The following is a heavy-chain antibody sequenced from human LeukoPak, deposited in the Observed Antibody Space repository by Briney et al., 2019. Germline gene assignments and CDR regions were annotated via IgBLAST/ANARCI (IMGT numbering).Heavy chain of an antibody. D-gene: IGHD6-13*01. V-gene: IGHV4-59*08. Sequence: SETLSLTCTVSAGSISNYWSWIRQPPGKGLEWIGYISYSGSTNYNPSLKSRVTISVDTSKNQFSLKLSSVAAADTAVYYCARLGPAAGTSFDYWGQGTLVTVSS. CDR2: ISYSGST. CDR1: AGSISNY. J-gene: IGHJ4*02. CDR3: ARLGPAAGTSFDY.